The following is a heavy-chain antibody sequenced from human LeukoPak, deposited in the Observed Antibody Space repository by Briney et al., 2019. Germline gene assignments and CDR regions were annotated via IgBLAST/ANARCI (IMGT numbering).Heavy chain of an antibody. Sequence: SETLSLTCTVSGGSISSGGYYWSWIRQHPGKGLEWIGYIYYSGSTYYNPSLKSRVTISVDTSKNQFPLKLSSVTAADTAAYYCARDSGGTLMPWGSVGYYYYGMDVWGQGTTVTVSS. CDR3: ARDSGGTLMPWGSVGYYYYGMDV. V-gene: IGHV4-31*03. J-gene: IGHJ6*02. CDR2: IYYSGST. CDR1: GGSISSGGYY. D-gene: IGHD1-26*01.